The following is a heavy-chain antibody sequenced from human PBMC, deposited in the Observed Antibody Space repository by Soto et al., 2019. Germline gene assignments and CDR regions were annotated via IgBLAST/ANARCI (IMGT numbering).Heavy chain of an antibody. CDR2: ISVNIGNT. D-gene: IGHD2-15*01. CDR1: GYTFTNYG. V-gene: IGHV1-18*01. J-gene: IGHJ6*02. Sequence: QVHLVQSGGEVKKPGASVKVSCKASGYTFTNYGISWVRQAPGQGLEWMGWISVNIGNTKYAQKFQGRVTMTTDTSPTTAYMELKSLRSDATAVYYCARLDTKYCSVGSCYRDYWYYAMDVWGQGTTVTVSS. CDR3: ARLDTKYCSVGSCYRDYWYYAMDV.